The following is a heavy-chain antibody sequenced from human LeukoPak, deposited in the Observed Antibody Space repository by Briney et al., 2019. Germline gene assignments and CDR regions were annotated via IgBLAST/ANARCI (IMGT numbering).Heavy chain of an antibody. D-gene: IGHD6-19*01. CDR3: ASKVAGFFYFDY. CDR2: IYHSGST. Sequence: SETLSLTCAVSGGSISSSNWWSWVRQPPGKGLEWIGEIYHSGSTNYNPSLKSRVTISVDKSKNQFSLKLSSVTAADTAVYYCASKVAGFFYFDYWGQGTLVTVSS. J-gene: IGHJ4*02. CDR1: GGSISSSNW. V-gene: IGHV4-4*02.